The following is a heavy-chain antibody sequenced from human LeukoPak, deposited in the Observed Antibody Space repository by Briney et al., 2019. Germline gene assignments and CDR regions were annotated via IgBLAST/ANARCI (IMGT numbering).Heavy chain of an antibody. CDR2: IYSGGST. V-gene: IGHV3-53*01. J-gene: IGHJ5*02. D-gene: IGHD1-7*01. CDR3: ARVRNYRGFDP. CDR1: GFTVSSNY. Sequence: GGSLRLSCAASGFTVSSNYMSWVRQAPGKGLEWVSVIYSGGSTYYADSVKGRFTISRDNSKNTLYLQMNSLRAEDTAVYYCARVRNYRGFDPWGQGTLVTVSS.